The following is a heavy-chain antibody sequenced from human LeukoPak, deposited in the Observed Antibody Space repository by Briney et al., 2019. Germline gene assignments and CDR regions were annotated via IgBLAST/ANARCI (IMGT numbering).Heavy chain of an antibody. CDR3: ARVNYGSGSYYNDY. J-gene: IGHJ4*02. CDR2: INSDGSST. D-gene: IGHD3-10*01. V-gene: IGHV3-74*01. CDR1: GFTFSSYW. Sequence: GGSLRLSCAASGFTFSSYWMHRVRQAPGKGLVWFSRINSDGSSTSYADSVKGRFTISRDNAKNTLYLQMNSLRAEDTAVYYCARVNYGSGSYYNDYWGQGTLVTVSS.